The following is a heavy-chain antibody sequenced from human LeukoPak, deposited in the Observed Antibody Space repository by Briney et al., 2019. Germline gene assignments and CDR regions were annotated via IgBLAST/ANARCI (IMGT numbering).Heavy chain of an antibody. CDR3: ARDVHYYGSGSPTAFDY. D-gene: IGHD3-10*01. CDR2: IIPILGIA. V-gene: IGHV1-69*04. J-gene: IGHJ4*02. Sequence: ASVKVSCKASGGTFSSYTISWVRQAPGQGLEWMGRIIPILGIANYAQEFQGRVTITADKSTSTAYMELSSLRSEDTAVYYCARDVHYYGSGSPTAFDYWGQGTLVTVSS. CDR1: GGTFSSYT.